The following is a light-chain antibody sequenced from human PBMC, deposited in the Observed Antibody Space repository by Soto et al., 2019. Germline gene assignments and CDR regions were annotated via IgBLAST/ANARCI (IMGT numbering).Light chain of an antibody. CDR2: DNH. J-gene: IGLJ1*01. V-gene: IGLV1-51*01. Sequence: QSVLTQPPSVSAAPGQRVTIPCSGSSSNIGNNYVSWFQQLPGTAPKLLIYDNHKRPSGIPDRFSGSKSGTSATLAITGLQTGDEADYYCGTWDNSLSAGVFGTGTKVTVL. CDR3: GTWDNSLSAGV. CDR1: SSNIGNNY.